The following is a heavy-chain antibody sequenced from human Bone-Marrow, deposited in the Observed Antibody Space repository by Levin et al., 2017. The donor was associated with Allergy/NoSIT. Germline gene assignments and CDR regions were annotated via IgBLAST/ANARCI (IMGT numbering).Heavy chain of an antibody. CDR1: HDSISNYY. Sequence: SETLSLTCTVSHDSISNYYWSWIRHSPGKGLEWIGNIYYSGSTNYNPSLKSRVTISIDTSKNQFSLTMSSVTAADTAVYYCAGCLSDPYYHYGLDLWGQGTTVSVSS. V-gene: IGHV4-59*01. CDR2: IYYSGST. J-gene: IGHJ6*02. CDR3: AGCLSDPYYHYGLDL. D-gene: IGHD4/OR15-4a*01.